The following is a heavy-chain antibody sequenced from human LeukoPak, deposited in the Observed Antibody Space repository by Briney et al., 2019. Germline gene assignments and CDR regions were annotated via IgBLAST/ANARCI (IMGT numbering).Heavy chain of an antibody. CDR2: ISAYNGNT. CDR1: XYTFTSYG. J-gene: IGHJ4*02. Sequence: SXYTFTSYGXXXXRQAXXQGLEWMGWISAYNGNTKYSQKFQGRVTITRDTSASTAYMELSSLRSEDTAVYYCARDPFDYWGQGTLVTVSS. V-gene: IGHV1-18*01. CDR3: ARDPFDY.